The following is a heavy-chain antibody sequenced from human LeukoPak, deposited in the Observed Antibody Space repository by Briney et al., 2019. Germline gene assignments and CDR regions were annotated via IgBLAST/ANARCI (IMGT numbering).Heavy chain of an antibody. Sequence: PGGSLRLSCAASGFTFSSYGMHWVRQAPGKGLEWVAVISYDGSNKYYADSVKGRFTISRDNSKNTLYLQMNSLRAEGTAVYYCAKEFYYDSSGYYPGFDYWGQGTLVTVSS. CDR1: GFTFSSYG. V-gene: IGHV3-30*18. CDR3: AKEFYYDSSGYYPGFDY. D-gene: IGHD3-22*01. CDR2: ISYDGSNK. J-gene: IGHJ4*02.